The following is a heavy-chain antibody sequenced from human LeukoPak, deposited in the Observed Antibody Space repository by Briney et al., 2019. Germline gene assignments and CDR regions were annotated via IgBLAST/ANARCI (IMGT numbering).Heavy chain of an antibody. V-gene: IGHV3-7*04. D-gene: IGHD5/OR15-5a*01. CDR1: GLTFSRYW. CDR2: IKEDVSEK. Sequence: GGSLRVSCAASGLTFSRYWMNGVRRATGEGLEWVANIKEDVSEKYYVDSVKGRFTISRDNAKKTLFLQMNSLRVEDTAVYYCARDRALSYWGQGTLVTVSS. J-gene: IGHJ4*02. CDR3: ARDRALSY.